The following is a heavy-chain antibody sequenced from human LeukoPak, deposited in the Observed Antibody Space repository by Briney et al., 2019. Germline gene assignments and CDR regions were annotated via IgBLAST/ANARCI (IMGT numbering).Heavy chain of an antibody. CDR2: IYYSGST. CDR1: GGSISSSSYY. V-gene: IGHV4-39*01. D-gene: IGHD1-26*01. CDR3: ARQGVGEGYFDY. Sequence: SETLSLTCTASGGSISSSSYYWGWIRQPPGKGLEWIGSIYYSGSTYYNPSLKSRVTISVDTSKNQFSLKLSSVTAADTAVYYCARQGVGEGYFDYWGQGTLVTVSS. J-gene: IGHJ4*02.